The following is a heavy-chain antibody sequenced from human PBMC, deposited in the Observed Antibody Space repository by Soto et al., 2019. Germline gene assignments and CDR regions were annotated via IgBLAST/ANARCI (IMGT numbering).Heavy chain of an antibody. V-gene: IGHV3-30*18. CDR2: ISYDGSNK. Sequence: PGGSLRFSCAASGFTFSDYGMHWVRQAPGKGLEWVTIISYDGSNKYYADSVKGRFTISRDNSKNTLYLQMNSLRPEDTAVYYCAKERGYSYGTSNAMDVWGQGTTVTVSS. CDR1: GFTFSDYG. J-gene: IGHJ6*02. D-gene: IGHD5-18*01. CDR3: AKERGYSYGTSNAMDV.